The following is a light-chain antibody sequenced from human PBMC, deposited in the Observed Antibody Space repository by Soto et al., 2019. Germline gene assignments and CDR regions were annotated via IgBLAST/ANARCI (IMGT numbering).Light chain of an antibody. CDR2: VAS. CDR3: HQGFSFPLS. CDR1: QVISSC. Sequence: DIQMTQSPSSVSASVGDTVTVSCRASQVISSCLDWYQQKPGRAPNLLIYVASTLQTGVPSRFSGSGSGTDFTLTINSLQPEDFATYFCHQGFSFPLSFGGGTKVDIK. J-gene: IGKJ4*01. V-gene: IGKV1-12*01.